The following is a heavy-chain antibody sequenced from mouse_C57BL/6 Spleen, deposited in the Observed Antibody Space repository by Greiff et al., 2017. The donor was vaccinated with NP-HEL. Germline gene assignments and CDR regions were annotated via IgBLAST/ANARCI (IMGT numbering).Heavy chain of an antibody. D-gene: IGHD4-1*01. V-gene: IGHV1-69*01. CDR3: ARNWGSSWFAY. CDR1: GYNFTSYW. Sequence: QVQLKQPGAELVMPGASVKLSCKASGYNFTSYWMHWVKQRPGQGLEWIGEIDPSDSYTNYNQKFKGKSTLTVDKSSSTAYMQLSSLTSEDSAVYCCARNWGSSWFAYWGQGTLFTVSA. CDR2: IDPSDSYT. J-gene: IGHJ3*01.